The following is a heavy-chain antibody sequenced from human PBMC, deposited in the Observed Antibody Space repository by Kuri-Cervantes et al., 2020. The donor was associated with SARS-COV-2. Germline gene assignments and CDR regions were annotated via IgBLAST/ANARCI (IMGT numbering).Heavy chain of an antibody. J-gene: IGHJ4*02. CDR2: ITPFFGTP. V-gene: IGHV1-69*13. D-gene: IGHD4-23*01. CDR1: GGTFTTYG. CDR3: ARDVGYGGTSELDITYFDY. Sequence: SVKVSCKASGGTFTTYGFTWVRQAPGQGLEWMGGITPFFGTPNYAQKFEGRVTITADESTSTAYMELSSLRFEDTAVYFCARDVGYGGTSELDITYFDYWGQGTLVTVSS.